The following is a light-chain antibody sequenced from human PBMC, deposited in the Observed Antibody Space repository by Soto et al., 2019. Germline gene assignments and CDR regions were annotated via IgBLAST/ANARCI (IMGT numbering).Light chain of an antibody. V-gene: IGKV1-5*01. J-gene: IGKJ1*01. Sequence: DIQMTQSPSSLSASVGDRVTITCRASQSISIYLNWYQLKPGKAPKLLIFDASSLESGVPSRFSGSASGTEFTLTISSLQPDDFATYYCQQYNSYWTFGQGTKVDIK. CDR3: QQYNSYWT. CDR2: DAS. CDR1: QSISIY.